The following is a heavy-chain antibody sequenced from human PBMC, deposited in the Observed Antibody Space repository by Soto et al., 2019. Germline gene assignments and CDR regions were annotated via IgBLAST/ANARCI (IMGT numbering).Heavy chain of an antibody. CDR1: GFTFSRYG. CDR2: ISYDGSNK. CDR3: AKDQVESYSNYYYGMDV. D-gene: IGHD4-4*01. J-gene: IGHJ6*02. V-gene: IGHV3-30*18. Sequence: GGSLILSCAASGFTFSRYGMHWGRQAPGKGLEWVAVISYDGSNKYYADSVKGRFTISRDNSKNTLYLQMNSLRAEDTAVYYCAKDQVESYSNYYYGMDVWGQGTTVTVSS.